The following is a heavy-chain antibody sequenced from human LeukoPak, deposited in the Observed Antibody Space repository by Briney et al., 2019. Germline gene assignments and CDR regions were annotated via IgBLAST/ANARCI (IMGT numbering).Heavy chain of an antibody. D-gene: IGHD2-15*01. CDR1: GFTFSSYA. CDR2: ISGSDANT. CDR3: AKGRALEVVAAFNY. Sequence: GGSLRLSCAASGFTFSSYAMGWVRQAPGKGLEWVSAISGSDANTYYADSVKGRFTISRDNSMNTLYLQMNSLRADDTAVYYCAKGRALEVVAAFNYWGQGAVVTVSS. J-gene: IGHJ4*02. V-gene: IGHV3-23*01.